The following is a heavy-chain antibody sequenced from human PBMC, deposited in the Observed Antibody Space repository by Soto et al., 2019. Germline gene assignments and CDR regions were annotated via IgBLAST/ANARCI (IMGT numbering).Heavy chain of an antibody. J-gene: IGHJ6*03. Sequence: ASVKVSCKASGYTFTSYDINWVRQATGQGLEWMGWMNPNSGNTGYAQKFQRRVTVTRNTSISTAYMELSSLRSEDTAVYYCARGARGYKSRNYNYYYMDVWGKGTTVTVSS. CDR3: ARGARGYKSRNYNYYYMDV. CDR2: MNPNSGNT. D-gene: IGHD3-10*01. V-gene: IGHV1-8*01. CDR1: GYTFTSYD.